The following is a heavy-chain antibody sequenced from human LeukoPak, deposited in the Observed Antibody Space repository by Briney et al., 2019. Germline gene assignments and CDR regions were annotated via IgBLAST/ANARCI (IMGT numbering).Heavy chain of an antibody. V-gene: IGHV1-69*13. Sequence: SVKVSCKASGGTFSSYAISWVRQAPGQGLEWMGGIIPIFGTANYAQKFQGRVTITADESTSTAYMELSSLRSEDTAVYYCAKGPTDILTRRYFDYWGQGTLVTVSS. J-gene: IGHJ4*02. D-gene: IGHD3-9*01. CDR2: IIPIFGTA. CDR3: AKGPTDILTRRYFDY. CDR1: GGTFSSYA.